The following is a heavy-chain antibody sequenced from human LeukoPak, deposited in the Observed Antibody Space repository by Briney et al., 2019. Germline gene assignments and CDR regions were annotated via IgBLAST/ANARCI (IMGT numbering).Heavy chain of an antibody. V-gene: IGHV3-74*01. J-gene: IGHJ4*02. CDR1: GFTFSSYW. Sequence: PGGSLRLSCAASGFTFSSYWMHWVRQAPGKGLVWVSRINSDGSSSSYADSVKGRFTISRDNAKNSLYLQMNSLRAEDTAVYYCARDAGFFKYFDYWGQGTLVTACS. D-gene: IGHD3-10*01. CDR2: INSDGSSS. CDR3: ARDAGFFKYFDY.